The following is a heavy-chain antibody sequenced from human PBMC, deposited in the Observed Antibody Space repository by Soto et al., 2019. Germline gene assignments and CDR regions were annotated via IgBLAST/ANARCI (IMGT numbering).Heavy chain of an antibody. V-gene: IGHV1-2*04. D-gene: IGHD3-10*01. J-gene: IGHJ6*02. CDR2: INPNSGGT. CDR3: ARSKLLWFGELFYYYYGMDV. CDR1: GYTFTGYY. Sequence: ASVKVSCKASGYTFTGYYMHWVRQAPGQGLEWMGWINPNSGGTNYAQKFQGWVTMTRDTSISTAYMELSRLRSDDTAVYYCARSKLLWFGELFYYYYGMDVWGQGTTVTVSS.